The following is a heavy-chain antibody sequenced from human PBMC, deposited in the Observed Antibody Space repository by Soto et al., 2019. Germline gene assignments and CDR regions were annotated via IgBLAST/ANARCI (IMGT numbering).Heavy chain of an antibody. CDR3: ARGGSSGWSRWFDP. D-gene: IGHD6-19*01. Sequence: QVQLQESGPGLVKPSETLSLTCTVSGGSISSYYWSWIRQPPGKGLEWIGYIYYSGSTNYNPSLKCRVTISVDTSKNQFSLKLSSVTAADTAVYYCARGGSSGWSRWFDPWGQGTLVTVSS. CDR1: GGSISSYY. CDR2: IYYSGST. J-gene: IGHJ5*02. V-gene: IGHV4-59*01.